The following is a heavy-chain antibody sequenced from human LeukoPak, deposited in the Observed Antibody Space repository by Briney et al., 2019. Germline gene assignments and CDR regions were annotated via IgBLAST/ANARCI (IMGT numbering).Heavy chain of an antibody. D-gene: IGHD2-21*02. J-gene: IGHJ5*02. CDR3: ARTAPKNWFDP. CDR2: MNPNSGNI. Sequence: ASVKVSCKASGYTFTNYDINWVRRATGQGLEYMGWMNPNSGNIGFAQRFQGRVTITRNTSISTAYMEMSGLRSDDTAVYYCARTAPKNWFDPWGQGTLVTVSS. V-gene: IGHV1-8*03. CDR1: GYTFTNYD.